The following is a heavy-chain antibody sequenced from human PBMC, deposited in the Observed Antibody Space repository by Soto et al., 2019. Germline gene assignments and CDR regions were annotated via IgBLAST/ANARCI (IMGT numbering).Heavy chain of an antibody. CDR2: INPSGGST. CDR3: AIDGRWRMDCTGGVCQGEYYYGIDV. D-gene: IGHD2-8*02. Sequence: QVQLVQSGAEVKKPGASVKVSCKASGYTFTSYYMHWVRQAPGQGLEWMGIINPSGGSTSYAQKCQGRDNMTRETSTSTVYVALSSLRSEDTAVYYCAIDGRWRMDCTGGVCQGEYYYGIDVWGQGTTVTVSS. CDR1: GYTFTSYY. V-gene: IGHV1-46*01. J-gene: IGHJ6*02.